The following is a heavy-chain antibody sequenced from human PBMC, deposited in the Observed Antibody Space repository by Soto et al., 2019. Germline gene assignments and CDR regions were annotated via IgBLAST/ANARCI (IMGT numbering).Heavy chain of an antibody. V-gene: IGHV4-4*02. CDR2: IYHSGST. Sequence: QVQLQEPCPGLVKPSGTLSLTCAVSGGSISSSNWWSWVRQPPGKGLEWIGEIYHSGSTNYNPSLKSRVTISVDKSTDHFSLKLSCVTAADTAVYYCARTTVVASSDYWGQGTLVTVSS. D-gene: IGHD4-17*01. CDR1: GGSISSSNW. J-gene: IGHJ4*02. CDR3: ARTTVVASSDY.